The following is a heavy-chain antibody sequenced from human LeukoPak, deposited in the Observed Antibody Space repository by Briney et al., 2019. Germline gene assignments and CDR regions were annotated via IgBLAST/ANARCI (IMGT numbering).Heavy chain of an antibody. CDR2: IYYSGTT. V-gene: IGHV4-39*07. J-gene: IGHJ5*02. CDR3: ARDVESGFDP. Sequence: SETLSFTCTVSGVSISSSGYYWGWIRQPPVKGLEWIGNIYYSGTTYYNPSLKSRVTISVDTSKNQFSLKLKSVTAADTAVYYCARDVESGFDPWGQGTLVTVSS. D-gene: IGHD3-3*01. CDR1: GVSISSSGYY.